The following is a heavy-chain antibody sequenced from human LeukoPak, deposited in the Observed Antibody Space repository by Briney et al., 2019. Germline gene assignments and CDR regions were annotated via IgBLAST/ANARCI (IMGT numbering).Heavy chain of an antibody. J-gene: IGHJ6*03. Sequence: ASVKVSCKASGYTFTSYDINWVRQATGQGLEWMGWMNPNSGNTGYAQKFQGRVTMTRNTSISTAYMELSSLRSEDTAVYYCARGVYCSSTSCYLYYYYMDVWGKGTTVTVSS. V-gene: IGHV1-8*01. CDR2: MNPNSGNT. D-gene: IGHD2-2*01. CDR1: GYTFTSYD. CDR3: ARGVYCSSTSCYLYYYYMDV.